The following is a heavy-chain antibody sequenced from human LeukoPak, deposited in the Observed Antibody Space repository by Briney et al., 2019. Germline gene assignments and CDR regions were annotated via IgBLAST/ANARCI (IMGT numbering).Heavy chain of an antibody. V-gene: IGHV1-69*13. CDR3: ARVGGSYPNYFDY. Sequence: SVKVSCKASGGTFSSYAISWVRQAPGQGLEWVGGIIPIFTTADYAQKFQGRVTITADESTSTAYMDLSSLRSEDTAVYYCARVGGSYPNYFDYWGQGTLVTVSS. CDR2: IIPIFTTA. CDR1: GGTFSSYA. D-gene: IGHD1-26*01. J-gene: IGHJ4*02.